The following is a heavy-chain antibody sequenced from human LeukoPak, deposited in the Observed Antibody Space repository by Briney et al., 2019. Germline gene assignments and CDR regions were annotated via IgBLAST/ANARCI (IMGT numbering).Heavy chain of an antibody. Sequence: SQTLSLTCVVSGDSVSSKNGAWNWIRQSPSRGLEWLGRTYYRSKWYNDYAESMEGRMTISQDTSKNQYSLHLNSVTPDDTAVYYCARDFGTTGWHTFNYWGQGTLVTVSP. CDR1: GDSVSSKNGA. V-gene: IGHV6-1*01. CDR3: ARDFGTTGWHTFNY. CDR2: TYYRSKWYN. J-gene: IGHJ4*02. D-gene: IGHD6-19*01.